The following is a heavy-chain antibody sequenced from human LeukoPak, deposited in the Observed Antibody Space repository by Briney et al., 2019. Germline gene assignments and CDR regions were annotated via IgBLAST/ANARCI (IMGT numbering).Heavy chain of an antibody. CDR2: IIPILGIA. D-gene: IGHD1-26*01. J-gene: IGHJ4*02. CDR1: GGTFSSYA. Sequence: ASVKVSCKASGGTFSSYAISWVRQAPGQGLEWMGRIIPILGIANYAQKFQGRVTITTDESTSTAYMELSSLRSEDTAVYYCARGAGEDFDYWGQGTLVTVSS. CDR3: ARGAGEDFDY. V-gene: IGHV1-69*04.